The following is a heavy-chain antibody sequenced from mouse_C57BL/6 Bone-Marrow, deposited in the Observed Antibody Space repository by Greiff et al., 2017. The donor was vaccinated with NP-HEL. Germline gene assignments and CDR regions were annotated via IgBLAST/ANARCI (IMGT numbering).Heavy chain of an antibody. Sequence: QVQLQQSGAELVKPGASLRMSCKPSGYPFTTYPLEWMKQNHGKSLRWIGNFHPSNYDPRYNEKFKGKTTMTVEKSSSRVYLERRRLTSDDYAVYYCASTRDYAMDYWGQGTSVTVSS. CDR2: FHPSNYDP. J-gene: IGHJ4*01. CDR3: ASTRDYAMDY. V-gene: IGHV1-47*01. CDR1: GYPFTTYP.